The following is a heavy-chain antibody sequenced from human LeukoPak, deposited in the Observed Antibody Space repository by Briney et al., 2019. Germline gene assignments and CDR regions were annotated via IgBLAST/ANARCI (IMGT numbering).Heavy chain of an antibody. D-gene: IGHD6-13*01. CDR3: ARGLRVAAAGRFDP. CDR1: GYTFTSYA. V-gene: IGHV1-8*01. J-gene: IGHJ5*02. Sequence: GASVTVSCKASGYTFTSYAINWVRQAPGQGVEWMGWMGPNSGNTGYAQKFQGRVTMTRNTSISTAYMELGSLRSEDTAVYYCARGLRVAAAGRFDPWGQGTLVTVSS. CDR2: MGPNSGNT.